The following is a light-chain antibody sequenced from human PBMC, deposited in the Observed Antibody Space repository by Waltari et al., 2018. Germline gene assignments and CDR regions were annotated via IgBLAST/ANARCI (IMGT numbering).Light chain of an antibody. V-gene: IGKV3-20*01. CDR3: MQGTHWPRT. CDR1: QSVSSSY. J-gene: IGKJ1*01. Sequence: IVLTQSPGTLSLSPGERPTLSCRASQSVSSSYLAWYQQKPGQAPRLLIYGASSRATGIPDRFSGSGSGTDFTLTIRRLEPEDFGVYYCMQGTHWPRTLGQGTKVEIK. CDR2: GAS.